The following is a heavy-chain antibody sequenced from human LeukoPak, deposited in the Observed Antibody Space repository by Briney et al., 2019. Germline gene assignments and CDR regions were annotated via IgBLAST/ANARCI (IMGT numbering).Heavy chain of an antibody. CDR1: GYTFTSYY. CDR3: AKVQLGPDAFDI. D-gene: IGHD1-1*01. Sequence: ASVKVSCKASGYTFTSYYMHWVRQAPGQGLEWMGIINPSGGSTSYAQKFQGRVTMTRDTSTSTVYMELSSLRSEDTAVYYCAKVQLGPDAFDIWGQGTMVTVSS. CDR2: INPSGGST. J-gene: IGHJ3*02. V-gene: IGHV1-46*01.